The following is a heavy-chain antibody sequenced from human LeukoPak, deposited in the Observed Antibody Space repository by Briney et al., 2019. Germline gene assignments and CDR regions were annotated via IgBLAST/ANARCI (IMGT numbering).Heavy chain of an antibody. Sequence: GGSLRLSCAASGFTFSSHWMYWVRQAPGKGLVWVSRINSDGSSTNYADSVKGRFTISRDNAKNTLYLQKNSLRAEDTAVFYCVRDLRQCIGGACYAWGQGTLVTVSS. CDR3: VRDLRQCIGGACYA. CDR2: INSDGSST. CDR1: GFTFSSHW. V-gene: IGHV3-74*01. J-gene: IGHJ5*02. D-gene: IGHD2-21*02.